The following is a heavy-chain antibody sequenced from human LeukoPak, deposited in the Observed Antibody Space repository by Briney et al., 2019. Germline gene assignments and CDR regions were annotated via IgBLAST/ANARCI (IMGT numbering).Heavy chain of an antibody. J-gene: IGHJ6*02. D-gene: IGHD3-16*01. CDR3: ARGGGLDV. CDR2: ISYDGSNK. Sequence: GGSLRLSCAASGFAFSSYGMHWVRQAPGKGLEWVAVISYDGSNKYYADSVKGRFTISRDNSKNTLYLQMSNLRAEDTAVYFCARGGGLDVGGQGATVTVSS. V-gene: IGHV3-30*03. CDR1: GFAFSSYG.